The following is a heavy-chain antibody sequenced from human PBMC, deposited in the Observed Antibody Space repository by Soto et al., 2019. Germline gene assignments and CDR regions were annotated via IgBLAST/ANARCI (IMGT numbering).Heavy chain of an antibody. J-gene: IGHJ6*02. CDR1: GFTFGDFW. V-gene: IGHV3-7*05. Sequence: EVQLVESGGALVQPGGSLRLSCTVSGFTFGDFWMTWVRQAPGKGLEWVANMNQDGSEKYYADSVRGRFGISRDNAKNSLLLPRNSLSAEDTAWYYCASQRISDAMDAWGQGTTVTGSS. D-gene: IGHD1-1*01. CDR3: ASQRISDAMDA. CDR2: MNQDGSEK.